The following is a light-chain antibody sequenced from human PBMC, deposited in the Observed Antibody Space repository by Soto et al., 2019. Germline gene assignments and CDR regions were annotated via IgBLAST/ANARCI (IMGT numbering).Light chain of an antibody. V-gene: IGKV3-20*01. CDR1: QTVRNNY. CDR3: QQFSRYPLA. CDR2: DAS. J-gene: IGKJ4*01. Sequence: EFVVTQYPGTLSLSPGGRATLSCRASQTVRNNYLAWYQQKPGQAPRLLIYDASSRATGIPDRFSAGGSGTDFTLTISRLEREDFAVYYCQQFSRYPLAFGGGTKLDI.